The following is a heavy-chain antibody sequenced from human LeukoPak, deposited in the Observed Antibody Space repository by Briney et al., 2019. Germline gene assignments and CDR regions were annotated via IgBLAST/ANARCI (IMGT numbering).Heavy chain of an antibody. V-gene: IGHV3-7*03. Sequence: GGSLRLSCAASGFTFSRYWMSWVRQAPRKGLEWVANIKQDGSETYYVDSMKGRFTISRDNAKNSLFLQMNSLRAEDTAVYYCARDKGDYDTSGSLFIFGGQGTLVTVSS. D-gene: IGHD3-22*01. J-gene: IGHJ4*02. CDR2: IKQDGSET. CDR1: GFTFSRYW. CDR3: ARDKGDYDTSGSLFIF.